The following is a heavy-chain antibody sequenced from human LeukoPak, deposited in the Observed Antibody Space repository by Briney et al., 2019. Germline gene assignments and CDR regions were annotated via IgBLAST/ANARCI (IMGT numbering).Heavy chain of an antibody. V-gene: IGHV3-23*01. D-gene: IGHD3-22*01. CDR2: ISGSGGST. J-gene: IGHJ1*01. Sequence: GGSLRLSCAASGFTFSSYAMSWVRQAPGKGLEWVSAISGSGGSTYYADSVKGRFTISRDNSKNTLYLQMNSLRAEDTAVYYCAKGQYYYDSSGYGGEYFQHWGQGTLVTVSS. CDR1: GFTFSSYA. CDR3: AKGQYYYDSSGYGGEYFQH.